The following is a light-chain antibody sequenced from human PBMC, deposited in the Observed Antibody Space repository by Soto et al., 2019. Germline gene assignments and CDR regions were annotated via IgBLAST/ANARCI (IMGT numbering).Light chain of an antibody. CDR3: GSYAGTSYV. J-gene: IGLJ1*01. Sequence: QSVLTQPASVSGSPGQSITISCTGTSSDVGSYDAVSWYQHHPGKVPKLMIYEVNKRPSGVSYRFSGSKSGNTASLTISGLQAEDAADYYCGSYAGTSYVFGSGTKVTV. CDR2: EVN. V-gene: IGLV2-23*02. CDR1: SSDVGSYDA.